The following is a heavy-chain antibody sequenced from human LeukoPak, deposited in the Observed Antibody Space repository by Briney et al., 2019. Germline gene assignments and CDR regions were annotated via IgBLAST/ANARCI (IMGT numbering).Heavy chain of an antibody. Sequence: PGGSLRLSCVASGFTFSSSWMSWVRQAPGGGLEFVANINPDESTKNYVDSVKGRFTISRDNAKNSLYLQMNSLRAEDTAVYYCAVVGGGAQPYYYYGMDVWGQGTTVTVSS. D-gene: IGHD3-16*01. V-gene: IGHV3-7*03. CDR1: GFTFSSSW. CDR3: AVVGGGAQPYYYYGMDV. CDR2: INPDESTK. J-gene: IGHJ6*02.